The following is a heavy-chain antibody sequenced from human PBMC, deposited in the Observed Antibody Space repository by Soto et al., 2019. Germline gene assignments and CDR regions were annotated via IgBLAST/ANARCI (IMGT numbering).Heavy chain of an antibody. D-gene: IGHD4-17*01. CDR3: ARHTYGENGQVLDY. CDR1: GFTFGRHW. J-gene: IGHJ4*02. V-gene: IGHV3-7*01. Sequence: EVQVVESGGGLVQPGGSLRLSCAGSGFTFGRHWMTWVRQAPGKGLEWVANIKEDGSEIYYVDSVKGRFTISRDNAKNSVYLQMNSLRAEDTALYYCARHTYGENGQVLDYWGQGTLVTVSS. CDR2: IKEDGSEI.